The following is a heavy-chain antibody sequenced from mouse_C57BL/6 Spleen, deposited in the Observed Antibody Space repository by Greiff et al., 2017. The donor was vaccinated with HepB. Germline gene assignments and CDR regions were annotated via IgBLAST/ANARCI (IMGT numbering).Heavy chain of an antibody. Sequence: QVQLQQSGAELVRPGASVTLSCKASGYTFTDYEMHWVKQTPVHGLEWIGAIDPETGGTAYNQKFKGKAILTADKSSSTAYMELRSLTSEDSAVYYCTRNYYGSSYWSFDVWGTGTTVTVSS. J-gene: IGHJ1*03. D-gene: IGHD1-1*01. CDR3: TRNYYGSSYWSFDV. V-gene: IGHV1-15*01. CDR2: IDPETGGT. CDR1: GYTFTDYE.